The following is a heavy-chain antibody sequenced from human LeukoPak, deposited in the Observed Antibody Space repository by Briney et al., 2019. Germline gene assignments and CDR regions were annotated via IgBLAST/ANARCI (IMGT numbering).Heavy chain of an antibody. D-gene: IGHD4-17*01. CDR2: ISGSGGKT. CDR1: GFTFSSYG. Sequence: GGTLRLSCTASGFTFSSYGMSWVRQAPGKGLEWVSSISGSGGKTDYADSVKGRFTISRDNSKNTLYLQIHSLRAEDTAVYFCATDYGYYFDYWGQGTLVAVSS. CDR3: ATDYGYYFDY. V-gene: IGHV3-23*01. J-gene: IGHJ4*02.